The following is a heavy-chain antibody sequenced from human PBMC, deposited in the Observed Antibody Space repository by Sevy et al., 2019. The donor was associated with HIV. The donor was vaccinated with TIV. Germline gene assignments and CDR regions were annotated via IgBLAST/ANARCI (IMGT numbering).Heavy chain of an antibody. D-gene: IGHD6-13*01. CDR3: AKLSGFVAAAGTFDY. Sequence: GGSLRLSCAASGFTFSSYAMSWVRQAPGKGLEWVSAISGSGGSTYYADPVKGRFTISRDNSKNTLYLQMNSLRAEDTAVYYCAKLSGFVAAAGTFDYWGQGTLVTVSS. V-gene: IGHV3-23*01. J-gene: IGHJ4*02. CDR1: GFTFSSYA. CDR2: ISGSGGST.